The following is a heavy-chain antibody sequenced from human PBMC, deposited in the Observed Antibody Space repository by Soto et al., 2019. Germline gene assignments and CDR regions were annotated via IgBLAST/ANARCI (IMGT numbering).Heavy chain of an antibody. CDR3: ARDGTYYDFWCAYFNLNPYYGMDG. J-gene: IGHJ6*02. Sequence: QVQLVQSGAEVKKPGSSVKVSCKASGGTFSSYAISWVRQAPGQGLEWMGGIIPIFGTANYEQKFQCSVTIPANESTSRAYMALRSFRCEDTAVYYCARDGTYYDFWCAYFNLNPYYGMDGWGQGTTVTVSS. D-gene: IGHD3-3*01. CDR2: IIPIFGTA. CDR1: GGTFSSYA. V-gene: IGHV1-69*01.